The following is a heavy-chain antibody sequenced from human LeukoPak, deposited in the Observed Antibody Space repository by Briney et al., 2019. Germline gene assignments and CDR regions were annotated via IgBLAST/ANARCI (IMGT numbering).Heavy chain of an antibody. CDR2: IIPIFGTA. CDR3: ARDAPYDSSGYYSSNYFDY. CDR1: GGTFSSYA. V-gene: IGHV1-69*13. D-gene: IGHD3-22*01. Sequence: SVKVSCKASGGTFSSYAISWVRQAPGQGLEWMGGIIPIFGTANYAQKFQGRVTITADESTSTAYMELSSLRSEDTAVYYCARDAPYDSSGYYSSNYFDYWGQGTLVTVSS. J-gene: IGHJ4*02.